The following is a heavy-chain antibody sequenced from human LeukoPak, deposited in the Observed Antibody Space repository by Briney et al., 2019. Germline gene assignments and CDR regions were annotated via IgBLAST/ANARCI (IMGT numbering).Heavy chain of an antibody. CDR1: GFTFSRNS. Sequence: GGSLRLSCAASGFTFSRNSMNWVRQAPGKGLEWVSSISTSSRYIYYADSVKGRFTISRDNSKNTLYLQMNSLRAEDTAVYYCAKGRSSWSAFDYWGQGTLVTVSS. V-gene: IGHV3-21*04. D-gene: IGHD6-13*01. CDR3: AKGRSSWSAFDY. J-gene: IGHJ4*02. CDR2: ISTSSRYI.